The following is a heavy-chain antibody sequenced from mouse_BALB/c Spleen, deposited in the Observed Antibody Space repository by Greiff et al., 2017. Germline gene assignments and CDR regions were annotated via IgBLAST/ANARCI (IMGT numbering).Heavy chain of an antibody. V-gene: IGHV5-17*02. Sequence: DVKLVESGGGLVQPGGSRKLSCAASGFTFSSFGMHWVRQAPEKGLEWVAYISSGSSTIYYADTVKGRFTISRDNPKNTLFLQMTSLRSEDTAMYYCARWYFEVWGAGTTVTVSA. J-gene: IGHJ1*01. CDR3: ARWYFEV. CDR2: ISSGSSTI. CDR1: GFTFSSFG.